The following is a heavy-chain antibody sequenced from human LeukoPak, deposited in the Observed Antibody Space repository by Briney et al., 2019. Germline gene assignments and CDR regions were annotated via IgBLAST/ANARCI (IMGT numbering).Heavy chain of an antibody. D-gene: IGHD5-12*01. J-gene: IGHJ4*02. Sequence: KPSETLSLTCAVYGGSFSGYYWSWIRQPPGKGLEWIGEINHSGSTNYNPSLKSRVTISVDTSKNQFSLKLSSVTAADTAVYYCARGPDFTDIVAEYYFDYWGQGTLVTVSS. CDR2: INHSGST. V-gene: IGHV4-34*01. CDR1: GGSFSGYY. CDR3: ARGPDFTDIVAEYYFDY.